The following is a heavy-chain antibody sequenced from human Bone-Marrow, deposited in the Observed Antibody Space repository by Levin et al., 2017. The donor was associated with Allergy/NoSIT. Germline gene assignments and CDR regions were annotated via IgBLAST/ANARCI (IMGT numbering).Heavy chain of an antibody. CDR1: GYTFTSYY. CDR3: ARSRAFAGYDNEY. CDR2: IGPKDSYT. Sequence: GESLKISCQASGYTFTSYYIAWVRQMPGKGLEWMGRIGPKDSYTNYSPSFQGRVTFSVDRSISTAYLQFSSLESSDTAVYYCARSRAFAGYDNEYWGQGTLVTVSS. V-gene: IGHV5-10-1*01. J-gene: IGHJ4*02. D-gene: IGHD5-12*01.